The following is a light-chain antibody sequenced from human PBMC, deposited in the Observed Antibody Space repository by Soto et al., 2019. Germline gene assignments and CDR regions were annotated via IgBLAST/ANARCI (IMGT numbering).Light chain of an antibody. Sequence: QSVLTQPHSVSAAPGQKVTISCSGSSSNIAKNYVSWYQQLPGTAPKLLIYENNNRPSLIPDRFSGSKSGTSATLGITGLQTGDEADYYCGTWDNSLGVVVFGGGTEVTVL. J-gene: IGLJ2*01. CDR3: GTWDNSLGVVV. V-gene: IGLV1-51*02. CDR1: SSNIAKNY. CDR2: ENN.